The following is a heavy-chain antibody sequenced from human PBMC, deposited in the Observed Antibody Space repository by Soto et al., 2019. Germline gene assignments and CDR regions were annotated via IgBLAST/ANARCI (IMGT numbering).Heavy chain of an antibody. J-gene: IGHJ4*02. CDR1: GFTFSSYA. Sequence: GGSLRLSCAASGFTFSSYAMHWVRQAPGKGLEWVAVISYDGSNKYYADSVKGRFTISRDNSKNTLYLQMNSLRAEDTAVYYCARDREYYFDYSGQASLVTFSS. V-gene: IGHV3-30-3*01. CDR3: ARDREYYFDY. CDR2: ISYDGSNK.